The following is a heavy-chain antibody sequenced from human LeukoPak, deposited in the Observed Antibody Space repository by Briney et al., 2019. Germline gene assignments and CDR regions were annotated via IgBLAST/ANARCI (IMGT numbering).Heavy chain of an antibody. CDR1: GGSISSYD. CDR2: IYYRGTT. V-gene: IGHV4-59*01. CDR3: ARETAAGQTDY. Sequence: SETLSLTCTVSGGSISSYDWSWIRQPPGKGLEWIGNIYYRGTTNYNPSLKSRVTISVDTSKNQFSLKLSSVTAADTAVYHCARETAAGQTDYWGQGTLCTVSS. J-gene: IGHJ4*02. D-gene: IGHD6-13*01.